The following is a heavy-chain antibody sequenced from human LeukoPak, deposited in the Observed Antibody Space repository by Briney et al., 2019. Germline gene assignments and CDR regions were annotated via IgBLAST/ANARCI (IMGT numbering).Heavy chain of an antibody. Sequence: TGGSLRLSCVASGFTFSSYDMHWVRQAIGKGLEWVSAIGTAGDTYYPGSVQGRCTISRENAKNALYLQMNSLRAGDTAVYYCARAARLYGGYDYWGQGTLVTVSS. CDR2: IGTAGDT. D-gene: IGHD5-12*01. V-gene: IGHV3-13*01. CDR1: GFTFSSYD. CDR3: ARAARLYGGYDY. J-gene: IGHJ4*02.